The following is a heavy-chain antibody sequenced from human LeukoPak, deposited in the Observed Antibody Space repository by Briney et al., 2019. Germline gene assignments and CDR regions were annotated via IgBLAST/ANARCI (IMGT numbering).Heavy chain of an antibody. V-gene: IGHV4-59*01. D-gene: IGHD2-15*01. CDR2: IYYSGST. CDR1: GGSISSYY. J-gene: IGHJ3*02. Sequence: SETLSLTCTVSGGSISSYYWSWIRQPPGKGLEWIGYIYYSGSTNFNPSLKSRVTISVDTSKNQFSLKLSSVTAADTAVYYCARDSKLLDDAFDIWGQGTMVTVSS. CDR3: ARDSKLLDDAFDI.